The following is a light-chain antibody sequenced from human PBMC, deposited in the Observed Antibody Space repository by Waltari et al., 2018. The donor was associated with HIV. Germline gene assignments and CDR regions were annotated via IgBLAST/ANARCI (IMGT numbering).Light chain of an antibody. V-gene: IGLV2-23*01. CDR3: CSYAGSTTWV. J-gene: IGLJ3*02. Sequence: QSALTQPASVSGSPGQSITISCTGTSSDVGNYNFVSWYQQHPGKAPNLMIYEGTKRPSGFSNRFSGSKSGNTASLTISGLQPEDEGNYYCCSYAGSTTWVFGGGTLLTVL. CDR2: EGT. CDR1: SSDVGNYNF.